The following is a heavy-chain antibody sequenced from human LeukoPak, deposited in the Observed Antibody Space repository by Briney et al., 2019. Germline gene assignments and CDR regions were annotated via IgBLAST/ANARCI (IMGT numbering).Heavy chain of an antibody. CDR1: GFTFSSYG. D-gene: IGHD6-19*01. Sequence: GGSLRLSCAASGFTFSSYGMHWVRQAPGKGLEWVAVISYDGGDKYYADSVKGRFTLSRDNSKNTLYLQMNSLRAEDTAVYYCAKAGQQWLPNPPNWFDPWGQGTLVTVSS. J-gene: IGHJ5*02. V-gene: IGHV3-30*18. CDR3: AKAGQQWLPNPPNWFDP. CDR2: ISYDGGDK.